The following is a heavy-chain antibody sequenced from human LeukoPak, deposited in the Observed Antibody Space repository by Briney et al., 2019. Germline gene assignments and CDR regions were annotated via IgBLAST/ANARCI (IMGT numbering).Heavy chain of an antibody. Sequence: AGGSLCLTCAAPGCTISSNFMSWVRQAPGKGLEWVADIYYGDTTNYKASVKSRFTISRDNFKNTVHLQMSSLSAGDTAGYYCARVTADNDGYDFFDYWGQGTLVTVSS. J-gene: IGHJ4*02. CDR3: ARVTADNDGYDFFDY. D-gene: IGHD3-22*01. CDR2: IYYGDTT. CDR1: GCTISSNF. V-gene: IGHV3-66*02.